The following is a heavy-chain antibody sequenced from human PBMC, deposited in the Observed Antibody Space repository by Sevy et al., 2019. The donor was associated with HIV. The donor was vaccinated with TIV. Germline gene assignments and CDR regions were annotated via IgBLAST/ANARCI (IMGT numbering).Heavy chain of an antibody. V-gene: IGHV3-73*01. J-gene: IGHJ4*02. Sequence: GGSLRLSCAASGFTFSGAAMFWVRQAPGKGLEWIGRIRSKANNYATVYGASVKGRFIISRDDSKNTTYLQMNSLKIEDTAVYYCTAGDLGRFDYWGRGSLVTVSS. CDR2: IRSKANNYAT. CDR3: TAGDLGRFDY. D-gene: IGHD3-16*01. CDR1: GFTFSGAA.